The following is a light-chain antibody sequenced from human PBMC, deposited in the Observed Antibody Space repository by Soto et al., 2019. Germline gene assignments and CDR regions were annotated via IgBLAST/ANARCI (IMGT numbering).Light chain of an antibody. V-gene: IGLV4-69*01. J-gene: IGLJ2*01. CDR1: SGHISYA. CDR2: LNSDGSH. CDR3: PTWGTGTHVV. Sequence: QSVLTQSPSASASLGDSVKLTCTRSSGHISYAIAWHQQQPETGPRYLMKLNSDGSHSKGDGIPDRFSGSSSGAARYLTISSLHSEDEADYYCPTWGTGTHVVFGGGTKLTVL.